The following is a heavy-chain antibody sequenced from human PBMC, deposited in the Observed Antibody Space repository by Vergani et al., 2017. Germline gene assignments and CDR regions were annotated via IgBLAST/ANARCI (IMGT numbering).Heavy chain of an antibody. J-gene: IGHJ6*02. Sequence: QVLLVQSGAEVKKPGASVRVSCKTSGYTFTNYYIHWVRQAPGQGLEWMGIINPSGGSTTYAQQFQGRVTMTTDTSTSTAYMELRSLRSDDTAVYYCARDPDIVVVPAAPYYYYYYGMDVWGQGTTVTVSS. CDR1: GYTFTNYY. V-gene: IGHV1-46*01. D-gene: IGHD2-2*01. CDR2: INPSGGST. CDR3: ARDPDIVVVPAAPYYYYYYGMDV.